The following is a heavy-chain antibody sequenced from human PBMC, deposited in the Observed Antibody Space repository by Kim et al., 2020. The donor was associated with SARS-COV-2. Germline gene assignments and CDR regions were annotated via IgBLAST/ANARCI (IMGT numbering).Heavy chain of an antibody. J-gene: IGHJ4*02. Sequence: YADSVKGRFTISADNAKNSLYLQMNSLRAEDTAVYYCARDLGGYYFDYWGQGTLVTVSS. D-gene: IGHD3-16*01. V-gene: IGHV3-11*06. CDR3: ARDLGGYYFDY.